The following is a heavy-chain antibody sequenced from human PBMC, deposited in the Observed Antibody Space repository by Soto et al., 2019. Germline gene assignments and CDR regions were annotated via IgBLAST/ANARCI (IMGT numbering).Heavy chain of an antibody. D-gene: IGHD3-16*01. J-gene: IGHJ4*02. V-gene: IGHV3-7*03. Sequence: EVKLLGSGGGLVQPGGSLRLSCVGSGFTFSTYWMNWVRQAPGMGLEWVANINPDGSVGKCVDSLQGRFTTPEDNAKNSLFLQMSSLRDDDAVIYFWRGWGGYDFNYWGQGILVTVSS. CDR1: GFTFSTYW. CDR3: RGWGGYDFNY. CDR2: INPDGSVG.